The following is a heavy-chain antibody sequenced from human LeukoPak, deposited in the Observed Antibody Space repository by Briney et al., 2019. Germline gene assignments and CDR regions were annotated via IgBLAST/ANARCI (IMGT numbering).Heavy chain of an antibody. D-gene: IGHD4-4*01. Sequence: GGSLRLSCAASGFTFSSSGMSWVRQAPGKGLEWVSSICGSSGDTYYADSVKGRFTISRDNSKNTLYLQMNSLRAGDTAVYYCAKGPGLQYFDYWGQGTLVTVSS. CDR2: ICGSSGDT. V-gene: IGHV3-23*01. CDR3: AKGPGLQYFDY. CDR1: GFTFSSSG. J-gene: IGHJ4*02.